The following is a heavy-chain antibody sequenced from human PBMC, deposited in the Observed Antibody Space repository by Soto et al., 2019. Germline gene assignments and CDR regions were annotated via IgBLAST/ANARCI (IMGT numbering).Heavy chain of an antibody. CDR2: IWYDGSKE. Sequence: QVHLVESGGGVVQPGTSLRLSCEASGFTFSGFGRHWVRQTPGKGLEWVAVIWYDGSKEYFADCVKGRFTISGDNSKNVLYLQMNSLRAEDSAIYYCARGRGGSYGGNSAHYDVWGQGTLVTVSS. D-gene: IGHD4-17*01. J-gene: IGHJ3*01. CDR3: ARGRGGSYGGNSAHYDV. V-gene: IGHV3-33*01. CDR1: GFTFSGFG.